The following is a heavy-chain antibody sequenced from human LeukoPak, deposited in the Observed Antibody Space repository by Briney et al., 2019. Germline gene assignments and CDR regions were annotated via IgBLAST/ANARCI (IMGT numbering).Heavy chain of an antibody. CDR2: IYYSGST. Sequence: PSETLSLTCTVSGGSISSHYWSWTRQPPGKGLEWIGYIYYSGSTNYNPSLKSRVTISVVTSKNQFSLKLSSVTAADTAVYYCARGDSSSYMRFDYWGQGTLVTVSS. CDR3: ARGDSSSYMRFDY. D-gene: IGHD6-6*01. V-gene: IGHV4-59*11. CDR1: GGSISSHY. J-gene: IGHJ4*02.